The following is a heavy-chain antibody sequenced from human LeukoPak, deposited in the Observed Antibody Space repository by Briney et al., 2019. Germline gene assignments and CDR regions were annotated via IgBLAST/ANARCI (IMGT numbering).Heavy chain of an antibody. Sequence: PSETLSLTCAVSGGSISSGGYSWSWIRQPPGKGLEWIGYIYHSGSTYYNPSLKSRVTISVDRSKNQFSLKLSSVTAADTAVYYCARALWFGESYFDYWGQGTLVTVSS. CDR2: IYHSGST. D-gene: IGHD3-10*01. CDR3: ARALWFGESYFDY. J-gene: IGHJ4*02. V-gene: IGHV4-30-2*01. CDR1: GGSISSGGYS.